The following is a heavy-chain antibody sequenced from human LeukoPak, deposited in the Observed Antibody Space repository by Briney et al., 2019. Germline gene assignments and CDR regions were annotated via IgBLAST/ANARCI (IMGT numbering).Heavy chain of an antibody. CDR1: GLSVSSNF. J-gene: IGHJ4*02. CDR2: IKAKIHGETI. CDR3: TRRSTI. Sequence: GGSLRLSCAATGLSVSSNFMSWVRQAPGKGLEWVARIKAKIHGETIDNAAPVRGRFIISRDDSRNTVYLQMNSLKFEDTAMYYCTRRSTIWGRGTRVTVSS. V-gene: IGHV3-15*01. D-gene: IGHD5-24*01.